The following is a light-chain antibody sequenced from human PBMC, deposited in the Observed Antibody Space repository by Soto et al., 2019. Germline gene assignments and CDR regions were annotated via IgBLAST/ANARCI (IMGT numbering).Light chain of an antibody. Sequence: EIVLTQSPRTLSVSPGERATLSCRASQRVSSNLALYQQKPGQAPRLLIYGASTRATGIPARFSGSGSGTEFTLTISSLQSEDFAVYYCQQYNNWLLTFGGGTKVDIK. CDR3: QQYNNWLLT. CDR2: GAS. V-gene: IGKV3-15*01. J-gene: IGKJ4*01. CDR1: QRVSSN.